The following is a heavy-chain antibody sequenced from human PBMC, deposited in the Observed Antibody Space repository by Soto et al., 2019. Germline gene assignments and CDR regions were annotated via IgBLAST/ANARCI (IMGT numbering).Heavy chain of an antibody. V-gene: IGHV1-69*06. Sequence: SVKVSCKAAGGTFSRHAISWVRQAPGQGLEWMGGIIPFFGTPNYAQKFQGRVTVTADKSTSTAYMELSSLRSEDTAVYYCARSPPQSGSYPHIFDYWGQGTLVTVSS. CDR3: ARSPPQSGSYPHIFDY. CDR2: IIPFFGTP. D-gene: IGHD3-10*01. J-gene: IGHJ4*02. CDR1: GGTFSRHA.